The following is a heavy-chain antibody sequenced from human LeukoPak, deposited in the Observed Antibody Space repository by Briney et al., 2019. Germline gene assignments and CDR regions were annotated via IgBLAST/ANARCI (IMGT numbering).Heavy chain of an antibody. J-gene: IGHJ4*02. CDR3: ARDSCGGDCYENDQYYFDC. D-gene: IGHD2-21*02. Sequence: ASVKVSCKASGGTFSSYAISWVRQAPGQGLEWMGRIIPIFGTPNYAQKFQGRVTITTDESMRTAYMELSSLRSEDTAVYYCARDSCGGDCYENDQYYFDCWGQGTLVTVSS. V-gene: IGHV1-69*05. CDR1: GGTFSSYA. CDR2: IIPIFGTP.